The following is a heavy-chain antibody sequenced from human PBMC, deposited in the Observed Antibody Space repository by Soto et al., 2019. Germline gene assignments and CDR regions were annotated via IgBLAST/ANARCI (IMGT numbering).Heavy chain of an antibody. D-gene: IGHD2-2*01. CDR3: AQQDYSNYRGGMDV. V-gene: IGHV5-51*01. J-gene: IGHJ6*02. CDR2: IYPSDSDI. Sequence: GESLKISCKTSGYSFTSHWIAWVRQMLGKGLEWMGIIYPSDSDIRYRPSFQGQVTISVDKSISTSYLQWSSLKASDSATYYCAQQDYSNYRGGMDVWGQGNTVTVSS. CDR1: GYSFTSHW.